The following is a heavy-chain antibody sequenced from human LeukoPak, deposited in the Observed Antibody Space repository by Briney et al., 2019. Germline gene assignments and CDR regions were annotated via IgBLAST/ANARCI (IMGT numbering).Heavy chain of an antibody. V-gene: IGHV4-59*08. CDR3: ARHPVGPGGLDV. J-gene: IGHJ6*02. CDR2: VSYSGAA. CDR1: RGSVKTYS. Sequence: SETLFLTCTVSRGSVKTYSWSWVRQPPGKGLEWVGYVSYSGAANYNPSLKSRVTISVDTSKNQFSLKLSSVTAADTAVYYCARHPVGPGGLDVWGQGTTVTVSS.